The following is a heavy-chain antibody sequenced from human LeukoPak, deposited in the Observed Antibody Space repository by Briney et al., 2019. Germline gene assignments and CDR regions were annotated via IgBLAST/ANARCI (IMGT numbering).Heavy chain of an antibody. V-gene: IGHV3-53*01. D-gene: IGHD3-22*01. Sequence: GGSLRLSRTASGFSVSSNYMSWVRQAPGKGLEWVSVIYSGGNTYYADSVKGRFTISRDNSKNTLYLQMNSLRAEDTAVYYCARGSYYDRDYYWGQGALVTVSS. CDR1: GFSVSSNY. J-gene: IGHJ4*02. CDR2: IYSGGNT. CDR3: ARGSYYDRDYY.